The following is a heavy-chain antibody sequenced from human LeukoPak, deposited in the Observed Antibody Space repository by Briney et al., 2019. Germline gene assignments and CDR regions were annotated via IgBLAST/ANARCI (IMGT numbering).Heavy chain of an antibody. CDR2: INHSGST. CDR3: AGDYRGSLDY. J-gene: IGHJ4*02. D-gene: IGHD3-10*01. CDR1: GGSISSSSYY. V-gene: IGHV4-39*07. Sequence: PSETLSLTCTVSGGSISSSSYYWGWIRQPPGKGREWIGEINHSGSTNSNPSLKSRVTISVDTSKNQFSLKLTSVNAADTAVYYCAGDYRGSLDYWGQGTLVTVSS.